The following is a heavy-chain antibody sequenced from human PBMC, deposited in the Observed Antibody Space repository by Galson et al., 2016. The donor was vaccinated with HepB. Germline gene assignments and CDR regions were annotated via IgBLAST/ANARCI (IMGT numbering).Heavy chain of an antibody. Sequence: SVKVSCKASGYPFRSYGIAWVRRAPGQGLEWMGWINPDKGNTNSAQKLQARVSMTTDTSTSTAYMELRGLGSDDTALDYCARDGGGGSGWYDYWGQGTLVTVSS. V-gene: IGHV1-18*01. CDR1: GYPFRSYG. J-gene: IGHJ4*02. D-gene: IGHD6-19*01. CDR3: ARDGGGGSGWYDY. CDR2: INPDKGNT.